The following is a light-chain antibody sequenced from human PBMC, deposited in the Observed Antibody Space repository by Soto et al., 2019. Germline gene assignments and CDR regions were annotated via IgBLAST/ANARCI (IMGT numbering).Light chain of an antibody. CDR2: EVS. Sequence: HSVLTQPPSASGSPGQSVTISCTGTSSDVGGYNYVSWYQQHPGKAPKLMIYEVSKRPSGVPDRFSASKSGNTASLTVSGLQAEDEADYYCSSYAGSNIVIFGGGTKVTVL. J-gene: IGLJ2*01. CDR1: SSDVGGYNY. CDR3: SSYAGSNIVI. V-gene: IGLV2-8*01.